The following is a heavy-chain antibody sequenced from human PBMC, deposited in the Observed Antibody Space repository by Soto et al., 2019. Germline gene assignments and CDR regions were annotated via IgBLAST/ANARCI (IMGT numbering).Heavy chain of an antibody. CDR3: ARDSLAAAGLFDY. J-gene: IGHJ4*02. CDR1: GGSISSYY. Sequence: SETLSLTCTVSGGSISSYYWSWIRQPPGKGLEWIGYIYYSGSTNYNPSLKSRVTISVDTSKNQFSLKLSSVTAADTAVYYCARDSLAAAGLFDYWGQGTLVTVSS. CDR2: IYYSGST. D-gene: IGHD6-13*01. V-gene: IGHV4-59*01.